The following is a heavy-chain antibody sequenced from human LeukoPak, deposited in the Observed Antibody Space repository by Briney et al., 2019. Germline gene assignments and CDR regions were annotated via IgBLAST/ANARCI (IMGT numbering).Heavy chain of an antibody. J-gene: IGHJ4*02. CDR2: INTNTGNP. CDR1: GYTFTSYA. Sequence: ASVTVSCKASGYTFTSYAMNWVRQAPGQGLEWMGWINTNTGNPTYAQGFTGRFVFSLDTSVSTAYLQISSLKAEDTAVYYCASGYSGYDSSPDFDYWGQGTLVTVSS. D-gene: IGHD5-12*01. CDR3: ASGYSGYDSSPDFDY. V-gene: IGHV7-4-1*02.